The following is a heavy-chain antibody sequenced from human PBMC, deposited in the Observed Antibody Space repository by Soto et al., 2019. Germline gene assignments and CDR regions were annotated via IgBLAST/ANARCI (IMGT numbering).Heavy chain of an antibody. J-gene: IGHJ6*02. Sequence: PSETLSLTCAVSGYSIASGYYWARIRQSPGKGLEWIGIIYHAGIVYYNPSLNGRVALSMDTSKNHFSLKLTSVTAADTAVYYCARTFDYYGMDVWGQGTTVT. CDR1: GYSIASGYY. CDR2: IYHAGIV. CDR3: ARTFDYYGMDV. V-gene: IGHV4-38-2*01.